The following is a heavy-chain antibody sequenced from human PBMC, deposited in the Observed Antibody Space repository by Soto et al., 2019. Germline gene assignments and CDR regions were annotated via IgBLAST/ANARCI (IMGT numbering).Heavy chain of an antibody. Sequence: ASVKVSCKASGFTFITYDFSWVRQAAGQGLEWMGWMNPNNGNAGFAQKFRGRINMTRNTSISTAYLELSSLRSDDSAVYFCARRKERSGPYYLDLWGQGTQVTVYS. V-gene: IGHV1-8*01. D-gene: IGHD6-25*01. CDR1: GFTFITYD. CDR3: ARRKERSGPYYLDL. J-gene: IGHJ4*02. CDR2: MNPNNGNA.